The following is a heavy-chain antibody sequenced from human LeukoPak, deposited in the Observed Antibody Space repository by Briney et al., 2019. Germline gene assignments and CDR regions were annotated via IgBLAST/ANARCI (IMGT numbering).Heavy chain of an antibody. CDR2: IYHSGST. Sequence: SETLSLTCAVSGGSISSGGYSWRWIRQPPGKGLEWIGYIYHSGSTYYNPSLKSRVTISVDRSKNQFSLKLSSVTAADTAVYYCARKIRYSGYDSPQPDYWGQGTLVTVSS. J-gene: IGHJ4*02. D-gene: IGHD5-12*01. CDR1: GGSISSGGYS. CDR3: ARKIRYSGYDSPQPDY. V-gene: IGHV4-30-2*01.